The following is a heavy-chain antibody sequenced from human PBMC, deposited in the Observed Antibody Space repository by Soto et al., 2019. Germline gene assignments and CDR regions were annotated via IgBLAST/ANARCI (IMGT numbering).Heavy chain of an antibody. D-gene: IGHD4-17*01. J-gene: IGHJ4*02. Sequence: GGSLRLSCAASGFTFSSYSMNWVRQAPGKGLEWVSYISSSSTIYYADSVKGRFTISRDNAKNSLYLQMNSLRAEDTAVYYCARDAVTGTTVTTYFDYWGQGTLVTVSS. V-gene: IGHV3-48*01. CDR2: ISSSSTI. CDR1: GFTFSSYS. CDR3: ARDAVTGTTVTTYFDY.